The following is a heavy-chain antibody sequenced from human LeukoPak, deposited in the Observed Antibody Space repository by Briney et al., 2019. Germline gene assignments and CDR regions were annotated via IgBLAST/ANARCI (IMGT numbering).Heavy chain of an antibody. CDR1: GGSISSSSYY. CDR3: ARGLVIAVTGWGQWELPPAGHDS. J-gene: IGHJ4*02. V-gene: IGHV4-39*07. Sequence: TTSETLSLTCTVSGGSISSSSYYWGWIRQPPGKGLEWIGSIYYSGSTYYNPSLKSRVTISVDTSKNQFSLKLSSVTAADTAVYYCARGLVIAVTGWGQWELPPAGHDSWGQGTLVTVSS. CDR2: IYYSGST. D-gene: IGHD1-26*01.